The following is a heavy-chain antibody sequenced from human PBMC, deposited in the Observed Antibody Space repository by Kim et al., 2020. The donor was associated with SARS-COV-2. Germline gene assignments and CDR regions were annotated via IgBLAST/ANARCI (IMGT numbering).Heavy chain of an antibody. J-gene: IGHJ6*02. D-gene: IGHD6-13*01. CDR3: AGDPGAYSSSWYFGYYGMDV. CDR2: IYSGGST. Sequence: GGSLRLSCAASGITVSSNYMSWVRQAPGKGLEWVSAIYSGGSTYYADSVKGRFTISRDNSKNTLYLQMNSLRAEDTAVYYCAGDPGAYSSSWYFGYYGMDVWGQGTTGTVSS. V-gene: IGHV3-53*01. CDR1: GITVSSNY.